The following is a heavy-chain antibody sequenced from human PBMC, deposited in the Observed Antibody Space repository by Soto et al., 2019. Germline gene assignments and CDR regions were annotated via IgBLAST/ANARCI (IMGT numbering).Heavy chain of an antibody. D-gene: IGHD3-3*01. CDR1: GYTFTSYD. Sequence: ASVKVSCKASGYTFTSYDINWVRQATGQGLEWMGWMNPNSGNTGYAQKFQGRVTMTRNTSISTAYMELSSLRSEDTAVYYCARGGITIFGVVISMDVWGKGTTVTVS. CDR3: ARGGITIFGVVISMDV. J-gene: IGHJ6*04. CDR2: MNPNSGNT. V-gene: IGHV1-8*01.